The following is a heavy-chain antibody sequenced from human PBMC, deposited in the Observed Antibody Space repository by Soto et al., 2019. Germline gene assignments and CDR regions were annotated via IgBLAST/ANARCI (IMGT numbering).Heavy chain of an antibody. CDR3: ATYYGDYGPASGY. V-gene: IGHV4-31*02. CDR2: IYHSGST. D-gene: IGHD4-17*01. CDR1: GGSISSGGYY. Sequence: QVQLQESGPGLVKPSQTLSLSCTVSGGSISSGGYYWSWIRQHPGKGLEWIGYIYHSGSTFYNPSLKSRVTISVDTSKNPVSLKLSSVTAADTAVYYCATYYGDYGPASGYWGQGTLVTVSS. J-gene: IGHJ4*02.